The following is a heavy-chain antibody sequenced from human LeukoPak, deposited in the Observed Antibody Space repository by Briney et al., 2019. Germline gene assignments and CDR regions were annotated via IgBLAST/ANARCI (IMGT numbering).Heavy chain of an antibody. CDR2: IYPGDSDT. D-gene: IGHD2-15*01. Sequence: GESLKISCQASGYKFTDSWIAWVRQMPGKGLEWMGIIYPGDSDTRYSPSFQGQVTISADKSISTAYLQWSSLKASDTAMYYCARLIGYYYYYMDVWGKGTTVTVSS. J-gene: IGHJ6*03. CDR3: ARLIGYYYYYMDV. V-gene: IGHV5-51*01. CDR1: GYKFTDSW.